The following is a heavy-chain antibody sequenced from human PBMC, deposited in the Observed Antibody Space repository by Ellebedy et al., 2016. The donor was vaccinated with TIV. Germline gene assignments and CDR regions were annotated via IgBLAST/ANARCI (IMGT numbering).Heavy chain of an antibody. CDR3: ARDHIPPGSEKYYDILTALDI. CDR1: GYTFTSYG. CDR2: ISAYNGNT. V-gene: IGHV1-18*01. D-gene: IGHD3-9*01. Sequence: ASVKVSCKASGYTFTSYGISWVRQAPGQGLEWMGWISAYNGNTNYAQKLQGRVTMTTDTSTSTAYMELRSLRSDDTAVYYCARDHIPPGSEKYYDILTALDIWGQGTMVTVSS. J-gene: IGHJ3*02.